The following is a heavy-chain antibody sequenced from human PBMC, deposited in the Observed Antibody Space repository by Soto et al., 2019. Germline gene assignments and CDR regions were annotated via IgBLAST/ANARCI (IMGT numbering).Heavy chain of an antibody. CDR3: AREISGVQLERRWEDY. V-gene: IGHV1-69*04. CDR1: GGTFSSYT. CDR2: IIPILGIA. Sequence: ASVKVSCKASGGTFSSYTISWVRQAPGQGLEWMGRIIPILGIANYAQKFQGRVTITADKSTSTAYMELSSLRSEDTAVYYCAREISGVQLERRWEDYWGQGTLVTVSS. D-gene: IGHD1-1*01. J-gene: IGHJ4*02.